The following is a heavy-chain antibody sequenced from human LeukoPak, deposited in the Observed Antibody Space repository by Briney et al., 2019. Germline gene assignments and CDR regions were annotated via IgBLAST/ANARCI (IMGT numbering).Heavy chain of an antibody. CDR2: INHSGST. Sequence: PSETLSLTCAVYGGSFSGYYWSWIRQPPGKGLEWIGEINHSGSTNHNPSLKSRVTISVDTSKNQFSLKLSSVTAADTAVYYCARAGGYSSGWFPLYYFDYWGQGTLVTVSS. D-gene: IGHD6-19*01. CDR3: ARAGGYSSGWFPLYYFDY. J-gene: IGHJ4*02. V-gene: IGHV4-34*01. CDR1: GGSFSGYY.